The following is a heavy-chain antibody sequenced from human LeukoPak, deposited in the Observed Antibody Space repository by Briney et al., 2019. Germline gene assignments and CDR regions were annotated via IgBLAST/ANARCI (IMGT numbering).Heavy chain of an antibody. V-gene: IGHV5-51*01. CDR2: IYPGDSDT. D-gene: IGHD3-10*01. Sequence: GESLKISCKGSGYSFTSYWIGWVRQMPGKGLEWMGIIYPGDSDTRYSPSFQGQVTISADRSISTAYLQWSSLKASDSAMYYCATNTMFRGIHAFDIWGQGTMVTVSS. CDR1: GYSFTSYW. J-gene: IGHJ3*02. CDR3: ATNTMFRGIHAFDI.